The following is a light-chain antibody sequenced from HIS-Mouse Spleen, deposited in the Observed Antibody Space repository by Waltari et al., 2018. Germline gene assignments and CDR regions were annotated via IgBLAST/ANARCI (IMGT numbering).Light chain of an antibody. Sequence: QSALTQPPSASGSPGQSVTISCTGTSSDVGGYNYVSWNQQHPGKAPKLMIEAVSKRPSGAPDRFCGSKSGNTASLTVAGLQAEDGADDYCSSYAGSNNVVFGGGTKLTVL. CDR3: SSYAGSNNVV. V-gene: IGLV2-8*01. J-gene: IGLJ2*01. CDR1: SSDVGGYNY. CDR2: AVS.